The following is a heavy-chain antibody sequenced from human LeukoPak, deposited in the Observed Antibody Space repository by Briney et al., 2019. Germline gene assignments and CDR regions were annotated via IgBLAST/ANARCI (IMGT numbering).Heavy chain of an antibody. V-gene: IGHV5-51*03. CDR3: ARLSSSWLAVDS. D-gene: IGHD6-13*01. Sequence: PGESLKIFCKGSGYSFSSYWIGWVRQMPGKGLEWMGIIYPGDSDARYSPSFEGQVTISVDKSISTAYLQWSSLKASDTAMYYCARLSSSWLAVDSWGQGTLVTVSS. J-gene: IGHJ4*02. CDR2: IYPGDSDA. CDR1: GYSFSSYW.